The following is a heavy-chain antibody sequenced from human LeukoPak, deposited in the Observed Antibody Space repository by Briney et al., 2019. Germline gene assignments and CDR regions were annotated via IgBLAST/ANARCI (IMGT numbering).Heavy chain of an antibody. J-gene: IGHJ4*02. V-gene: IGHV3-30*04. Sequence: GGSLRLSCAASGFTFSSYAMHWVRQAPGKGLEWVAVISYDGSNKYYADSVKGRFTISRDNSKNTLYLQMNSLRAEDTAVYYCARAEYYYDSSGYSYYFDYWGQGTLVTVSS. CDR1: GFTFSSYA. CDR2: ISYDGSNK. CDR3: ARAEYYYDSSGYSYYFDY. D-gene: IGHD3-22*01.